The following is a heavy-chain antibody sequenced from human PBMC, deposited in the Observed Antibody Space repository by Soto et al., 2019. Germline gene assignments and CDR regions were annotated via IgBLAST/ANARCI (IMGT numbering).Heavy chain of an antibody. CDR3: ARDSNYYDILTGGNWFDP. V-gene: IGHV1-69*04. CDR1: GGTFSSYT. J-gene: IGHJ5*02. Sequence: SVKVSCKASGGTFSSYTISWVRQAPGQGLEWMGRIIPILGIANYAQKFQGRVTITADKSTSTAYMELSSLRSEDTAVYYCARDSNYYDILTGGNWFDPWGQGTLVTVSS. D-gene: IGHD3-9*01. CDR2: IIPILGIA.